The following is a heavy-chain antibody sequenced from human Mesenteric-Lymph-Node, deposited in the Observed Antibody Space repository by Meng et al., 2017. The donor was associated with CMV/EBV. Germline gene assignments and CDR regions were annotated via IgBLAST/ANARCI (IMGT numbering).Heavy chain of an antibody. D-gene: IGHD3-3*01. J-gene: IGHJ4*02. CDR2: VIPIFATT. V-gene: IGHV1-69*05. CDR1: GDTFSSYA. Sequence: TVSCKASGDTFSSYAISWVRQAPGQGLEWIGGVIPIFATTDYAQKFQGRVTITTDEPTNTAYMELSSLRFEDTAVYYCARARNFWSNYDKFSYGGLGYWGQGTLVTVSS. CDR3: ARARNFWSNYDKFSYGGLGY.